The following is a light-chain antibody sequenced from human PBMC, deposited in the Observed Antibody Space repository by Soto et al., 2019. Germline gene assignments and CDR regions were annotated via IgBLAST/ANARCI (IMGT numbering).Light chain of an antibody. J-gene: IGKJ1*01. CDR1: QGVNSN. V-gene: IGKV3-15*01. Sequence: EIVMTQSPATLSVSPGERATLSCRASQGVNSNLAWYQQKPGQAPRLLIYGASTRATSIPARFSGSESGTEFTLTISTLQSEDVAVYYCQQYDDWPRTFGQGTKVEIK. CDR3: QQYDDWPRT. CDR2: GAS.